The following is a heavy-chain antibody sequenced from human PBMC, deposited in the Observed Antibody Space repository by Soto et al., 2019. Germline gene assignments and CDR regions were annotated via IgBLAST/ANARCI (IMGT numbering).Heavy chain of an antibody. CDR3: ARGDIVVVPAAMGPSFYYYYGMDV. CDR1: GGSFSGYY. Sequence: TLSLTCAVYGGSFSGYYWSWIRQPPGKGLEWIGEINHSGSTNYNPSLKSRVTTSVDTSKNQFSLKLSSVTAADTAVYYCARGDIVVVPAAMGPSFYYYYGMDVWGQGTTVTVSS. V-gene: IGHV4-34*01. CDR2: INHSGST. J-gene: IGHJ6*02. D-gene: IGHD2-2*01.